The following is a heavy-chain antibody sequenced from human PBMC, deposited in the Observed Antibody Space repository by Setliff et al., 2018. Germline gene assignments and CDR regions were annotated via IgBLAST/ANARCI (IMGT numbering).Heavy chain of an antibody. Sequence: GASVKVSCKASGGTFNNYAISWVRQAPGQGLKWMGGIIPIFGTTKYARKFQGRVTITADESTSTAYMELSSLRSEDTAVYYCARESGSPRYMDVWGNGTTVTVSS. V-gene: IGHV1-69*13. CDR2: IIPIFGTT. J-gene: IGHJ6*03. CDR3: ARESGSPRYMDV. CDR1: GGTFNNYA. D-gene: IGHD3-3*01.